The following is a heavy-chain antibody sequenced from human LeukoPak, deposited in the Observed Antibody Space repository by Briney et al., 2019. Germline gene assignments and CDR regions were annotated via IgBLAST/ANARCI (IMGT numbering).Heavy chain of an antibody. V-gene: IGHV3-23*01. CDR2: ISGSGGST. J-gene: IGHJ4*02. CDR1: GFTFSSYA. D-gene: IGHD2-2*01. Sequence: GASLRLSCAASGFTFSSYAMSWARQAPGKGLEWVSAISGSGGSTYYADSVKGRFTISRDNSKNTLYLQMNSLRAEDTAVYYCAKPKGTHCSSISCYLSGFDYWGQGTLVTVSS. CDR3: AKPKGTHCSSISCYLSGFDY.